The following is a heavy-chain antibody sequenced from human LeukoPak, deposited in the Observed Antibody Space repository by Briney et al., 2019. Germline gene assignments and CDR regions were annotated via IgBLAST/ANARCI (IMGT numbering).Heavy chain of an antibody. D-gene: IGHD3-22*01. V-gene: IGHV4-31*03. CDR3: AREGYDSSYYYYLDY. Sequence: SETLSLTCTVSGGSISSGDYYWSWIRQHPGKGLEWIGNIYYSGSTYYNPSLKSRVTISVDTSKSQFSLKLSSVTTADTAVYYCAREGYDSSYYYYLDYWGQGTLVTVSS. CDR2: IYYSGST. CDR1: GGSISSGDYY. J-gene: IGHJ4*02.